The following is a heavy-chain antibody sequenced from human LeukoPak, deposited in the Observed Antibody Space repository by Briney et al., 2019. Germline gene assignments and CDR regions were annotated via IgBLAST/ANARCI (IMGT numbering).Heavy chain of an antibody. V-gene: IGHV3-21*01. Sequence: GGSLRLSCAASGFTFSGYTMNWVRQAPGKGLEWVSSISGGSTYKYYAASVKGRFTISRDDAKKSLYLQMNSLGPEDTALYYCARETETPGDCYVGCAFEIWGQGTMVTVSS. CDR3: ARETETPGDCYVGCAFEI. D-gene: IGHD2-21*01. CDR2: ISGGSTYK. CDR1: GFTFSGYT. J-gene: IGHJ3*02.